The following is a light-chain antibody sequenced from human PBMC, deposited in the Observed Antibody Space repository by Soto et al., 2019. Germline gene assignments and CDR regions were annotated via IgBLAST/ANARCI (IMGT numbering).Light chain of an antibody. Sequence: DIVMTQSPDSLAVSLGERATINCKSSQNVLYSSNNKNYLAWYQQKPGQPPKLLIYWAYMRESGVPDRFSGSGSGTDFTLTISSLQAEDVAVYYCQQYYTTPYTFGQGTKLEIK. CDR1: QNVLYSSNNKNY. V-gene: IGKV4-1*01. J-gene: IGKJ2*01. CDR3: QQYYTTPYT. CDR2: WAY.